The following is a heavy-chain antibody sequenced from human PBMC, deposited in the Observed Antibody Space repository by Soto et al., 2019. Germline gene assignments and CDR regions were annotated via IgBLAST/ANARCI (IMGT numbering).Heavy chain of an antibody. V-gene: IGHV1-18*01. CDR3: ARDRHDYGDYVPFDY. CDR1: GYTFTSYV. D-gene: IGHD4-17*01. Sequence: ASVKVSCKASGYTFTSYVISWVRQAPGQGLEWMGWISAYNGNTNYAQKLQGRVTMTTDTSTSTAYMELRSLRSDDTAVYYCARDRHDYGDYVPFDYWGQGTLVTVSS. J-gene: IGHJ4*02. CDR2: ISAYNGNT.